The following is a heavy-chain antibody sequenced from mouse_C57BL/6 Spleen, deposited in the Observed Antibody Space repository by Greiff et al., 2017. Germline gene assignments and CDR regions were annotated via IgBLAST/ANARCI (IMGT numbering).Heavy chain of an antibody. CDR1: GYTFTSYW. CDR2: IYPGSGST. V-gene: IGHV1-55*01. CDR3: ARGGYGSSSWFAY. Sequence: QVQLQQPGAELVKPGASVKMSCKASGYTFTSYWITWVTQRPGQGLEWIGDIYPGSGSTNYNEKFKSKATLTVDTSSSTAYMQLSSRTSEDSAVYYCARGGYGSSSWFAYWGQGTLVTVSA. D-gene: IGHD1-1*01. J-gene: IGHJ3*01.